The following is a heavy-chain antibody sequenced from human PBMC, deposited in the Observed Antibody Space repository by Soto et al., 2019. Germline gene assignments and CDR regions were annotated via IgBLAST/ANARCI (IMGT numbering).Heavy chain of an antibody. V-gene: IGHV3-7*01. D-gene: IGHD4-17*01. J-gene: IGHJ4*02. CDR3: ARARPHDYGPLDY. CDR2: IVPDGSQK. CDR1: GFTFSNAW. Sequence: PGGSLRLSCAASGFTFSNAWMNWVRQAPGKGLEWVANIVPDGSQKYYLDSLRGRFTVSRDNARNSLYLQIDRLTADDTAVYYCARARPHDYGPLDYWGQGILVTVSS.